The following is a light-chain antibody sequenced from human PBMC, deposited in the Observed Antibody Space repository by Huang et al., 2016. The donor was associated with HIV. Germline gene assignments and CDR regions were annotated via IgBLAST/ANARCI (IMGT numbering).Light chain of an antibody. CDR1: QNINRY. CDR2: GAS. V-gene: IGKV1-39*01. J-gene: IGKJ2*01. CDR3: QQSAVTPRT. Sequence: DIQITQSPSSLSASVGDRVIIPCRASQNINRYLNWYQQQPGKAPKLLISGASKSQSGVPSSFSGSGSGTHFTLAISSLSPEDSATYYCQQSAVTPRTVGQGTKLEI.